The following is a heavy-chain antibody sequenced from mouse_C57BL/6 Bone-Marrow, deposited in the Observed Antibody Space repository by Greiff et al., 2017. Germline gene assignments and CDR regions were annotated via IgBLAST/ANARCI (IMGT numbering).Heavy chain of an antibody. CDR2: ISDGGSYT. CDR3: ARDGGWLLPSWFAY. J-gene: IGHJ3*01. CDR1: GFTFSSYA. Sequence: EVQRVESGGGLVKPGGSLKLSCAASGFTFSSYAMSWVRQTPEKRPEWVATISDGGSYTYYPDNVKGRFTISRDNAKNNLYLQMSHLKSEDTAMYYCARDGGWLLPSWFAYWGQGTLVTVSA. D-gene: IGHD2-3*01. V-gene: IGHV5-4*01.